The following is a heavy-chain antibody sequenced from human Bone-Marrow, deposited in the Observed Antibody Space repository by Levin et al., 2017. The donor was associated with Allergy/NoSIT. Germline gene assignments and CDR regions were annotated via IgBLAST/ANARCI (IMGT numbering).Heavy chain of an antibody. Sequence: SETLSLTCTVSGGSVSSGNYQWSWVRQSPGKGLEWIGYLCYSASTCYNPSLKSRVAISVDTSNNQFSLRLSSVTAADTAVYFCASDYYNSSTNHHYYHGMGVWGQGTTVTVSS. J-gene: IGHJ6*02. D-gene: IGHD3-22*01. CDR1: GGSVSSGNYQ. CDR3: ASDYYNSSTNHHYYHGMGV. V-gene: IGHV4-30-4*01. CDR2: LCYSAST.